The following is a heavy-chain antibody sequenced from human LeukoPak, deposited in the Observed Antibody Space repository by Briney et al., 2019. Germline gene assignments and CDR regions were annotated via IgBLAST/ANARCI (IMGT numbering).Heavy chain of an antibody. Sequence: GGSLRLSCAASGFTFSSYGMRWVRQAPGKGLEWVAVISYDGSNKYYADSVKGRFTISRDNSKNTLYLQMNSLRAEDTAVYYCARVSPNTVTTLQSFDYWGQGTLVTVSS. CDR3: ARVSPNTVTTLQSFDY. V-gene: IGHV3-30*03. CDR1: GFTFSSYG. J-gene: IGHJ4*02. CDR2: ISYDGSNK. D-gene: IGHD4-17*01.